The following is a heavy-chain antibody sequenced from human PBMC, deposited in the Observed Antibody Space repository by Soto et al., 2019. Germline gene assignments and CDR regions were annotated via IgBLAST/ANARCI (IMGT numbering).Heavy chain of an antibody. D-gene: IGHD2-2*01. CDR1: GGSISSSSYY. Sequence: SETLSLTCTVSGGSISSSSYYWGWIRQPPGKGLEWIGSIYYSGSTYYNPSLKSRVTISVDTSKNQFSLKLSSVTAADTAVYYCARQADCSSTSCYAGMDYWGQGTLVTVSS. J-gene: IGHJ4*02. CDR2: IYYSGST. CDR3: ARQADCSSTSCYAGMDY. V-gene: IGHV4-39*01.